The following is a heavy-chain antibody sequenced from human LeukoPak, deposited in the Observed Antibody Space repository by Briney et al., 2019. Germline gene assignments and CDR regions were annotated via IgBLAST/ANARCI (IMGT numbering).Heavy chain of an antibody. V-gene: IGHV3-30*04. CDR1: GFTFSSYA. CDR3: ARDHGGWFDP. J-gene: IGHJ5*02. CDR2: ISYDGSNK. Sequence: GGSLRLSCAASGFTFSSYAMHWVRQAPDKGLEWVAVISYDGSNKYYADSVKGRFTISRDNSKNTLYLQMNSLRAEDTAVYYCARDHGGWFDPWGQGTLVTVSS.